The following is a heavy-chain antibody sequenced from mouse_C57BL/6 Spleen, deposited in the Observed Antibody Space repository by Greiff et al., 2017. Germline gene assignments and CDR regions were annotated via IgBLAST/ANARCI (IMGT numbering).Heavy chain of an antibody. V-gene: IGHV1-69*01. CDR1: GYTFTSYW. CDR2: IDPSDSYT. CDR3: ASTRDWYFDV. Sequence: VQLQQPGAELVMPGASVKLSCKASGYTFTSYWMHWVKQRPGQGLEWIGEIDPSDSYTNYNQKFKGKSTLTVDKSSSTAYMQLSSLTSEDSAVYYCASTRDWYFDVWGTGTTVTVSS. J-gene: IGHJ1*03.